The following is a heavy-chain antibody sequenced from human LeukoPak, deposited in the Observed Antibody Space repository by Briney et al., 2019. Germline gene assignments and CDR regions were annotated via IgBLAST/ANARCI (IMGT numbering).Heavy chain of an antibody. CDR2: ISSSSSYI. CDR1: GFTFSTYA. Sequence: GGSLRLSCADSGFTFSTYAMNWVRQAPGKGLEWVSSISSSSSYIYYADSVKGRFTISRDNAKNSLYLQMNSLRAEDTAVYYCAGPTVTTPTGGNWGQGTLVTVSS. J-gene: IGHJ4*02. V-gene: IGHV3-21*01. CDR3: AGPTVTTPTGGN. D-gene: IGHD4-11*01.